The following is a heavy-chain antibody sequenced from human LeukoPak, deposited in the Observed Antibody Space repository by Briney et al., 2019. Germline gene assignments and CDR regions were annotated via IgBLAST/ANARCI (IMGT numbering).Heavy chain of an antibody. J-gene: IGHJ6*03. CDR1: GYTLTELS. CDR2: FDPEDGET. Sequence: GASVKVSCKVSGYTLTELSMHWVRQAPGKGLEWMGGFDPEDGETIYAQKFQGRVTMTEDTSTDTAYMEMSSLTSDDTAVYYCARSARHCNNGVCFTDYYIDLWGKGTTVIVSS. CDR3: ARSARHCNNGVCFTDYYIDL. V-gene: IGHV1-24*01. D-gene: IGHD2-8*01.